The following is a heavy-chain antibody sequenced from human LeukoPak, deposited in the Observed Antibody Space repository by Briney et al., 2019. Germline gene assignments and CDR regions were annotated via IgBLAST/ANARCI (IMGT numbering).Heavy chain of an antibody. D-gene: IGHD1-14*01. CDR1: GYTFTGHY. J-gene: IGHJ4*02. CDR3: AREVMDNLRFDY. V-gene: IGHV1-46*01. CDR2: INPSGGDT. Sequence: GASVKVSFKAAGYTFTGHYLHWVRQAPGQGLEWMGIINPSGGDTSYAQKFQGRLTMTRDTSTNTVYMELTSLRSEDTAVYYCAREVMDNLRFDYWGQGTLVTVSS.